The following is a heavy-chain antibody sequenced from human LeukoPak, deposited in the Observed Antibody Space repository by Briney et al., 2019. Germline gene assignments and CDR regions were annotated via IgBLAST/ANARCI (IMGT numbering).Heavy chain of an antibody. D-gene: IGHD3-22*01. CDR3: ARETYYYDSASQAYYYYGMDV. V-gene: IGHV3-33*01. Sequence: GRSLRLSCGAAGFTFSSYGMHWVRQAPGKGLEWVAVIWYDGINKYYADCVKDRFTISRDKSKHSLYLQMNSLRAEDPAVNFCARETYYYDSASQAYYYYGMDVCGQATTVTVSS. CDR2: IWYDGINK. CDR1: GFTFSSYG. J-gene: IGHJ6*02.